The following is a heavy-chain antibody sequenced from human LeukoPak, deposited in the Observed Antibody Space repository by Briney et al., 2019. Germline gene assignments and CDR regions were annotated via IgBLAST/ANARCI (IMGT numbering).Heavy chain of an antibody. J-gene: IGHJ6*02. V-gene: IGHV3-33*08. CDR1: GFTFSSYS. D-gene: IGHD4-17*01. CDR3: ARGMTTVTSPGYGMDV. CDR2: IWYDGSNK. Sequence: GGSLRLSCAASGFTFSSYSMNWVRQAPGKGLEWVAVIWYDGSNKYYADSVKGRFTISRDNSKNTLYLQMNSLRAEDTAVFYCARGMTTVTSPGYGMDVWGQGTTVTVSS.